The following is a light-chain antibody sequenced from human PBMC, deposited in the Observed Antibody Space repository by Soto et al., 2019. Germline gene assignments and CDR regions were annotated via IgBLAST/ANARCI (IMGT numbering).Light chain of an antibody. CDR2: GAS. V-gene: IGKV3-15*01. Sequence: GMTQYPATLSVSPGAGATVSWGASQSVRRHLDWYQNKTGKAPRLLIYGASTRATGIPARLSGSGYGTEFTITISSLQSEDFAVYYCQQYNHWTITFGHGTRLEI. CDR3: QQYNHWTIT. CDR1: QSVRRH. J-gene: IGKJ5*01.